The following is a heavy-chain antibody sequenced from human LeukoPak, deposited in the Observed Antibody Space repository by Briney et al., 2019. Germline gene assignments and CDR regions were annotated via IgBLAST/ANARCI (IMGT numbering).Heavy chain of an antibody. J-gene: IGHJ4*02. D-gene: IGHD3-22*01. CDR2: IYHSGST. V-gene: IGHV4-31*03. Sequence: PSETLSLTCTVSGGSISSGGYYWSWIRQHPGKGLEWIGYIYHSGSTYYNPSLKSRVTISVDRSKNQFSLKLSSVTAADTAVYYCARIVVVITDSDYWGQGALVTVSS. CDR3: ARIVVVITDSDY. CDR1: GGSISSGGYY.